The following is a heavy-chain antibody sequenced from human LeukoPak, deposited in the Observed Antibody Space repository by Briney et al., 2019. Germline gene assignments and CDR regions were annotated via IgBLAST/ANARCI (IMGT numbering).Heavy chain of an antibody. CDR1: GGSISSYY. D-gene: IGHD6-19*01. CDR3: ARGLGGSSGCFGY. J-gene: IGHJ4*02. CDR2: FYYSGST. Sequence: PSVTLSLTCTVSGGSISSYYWIWLRQPPGKGLEGSGYFYYSGSTNYNPSLKRRVTISVDTSKNQRSLKLSTVTAADTAVYYCARGLGGSSGCFGYWGQGTLVTVSS. V-gene: IGHV4-59*01.